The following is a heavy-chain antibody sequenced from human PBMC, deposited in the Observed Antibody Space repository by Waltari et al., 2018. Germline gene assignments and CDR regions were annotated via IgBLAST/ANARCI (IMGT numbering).Heavy chain of an antibody. Sequence: EVQLVESGGGLVQLGGSLRLSCAASGFTFSSYSMNWVRQAPGKGLEWVSYISSSSSTIYYADSVKGRFTISRDNAKNSLYPQMNSLRAEDTAVYYCARASERGKTSDAFDIWGQGTMVTVSS. CDR3: ARASERGKTSDAFDI. CDR2: ISSSSSTI. V-gene: IGHV3-48*04. D-gene: IGHD3-3*01. J-gene: IGHJ3*02. CDR1: GFTFSSYS.